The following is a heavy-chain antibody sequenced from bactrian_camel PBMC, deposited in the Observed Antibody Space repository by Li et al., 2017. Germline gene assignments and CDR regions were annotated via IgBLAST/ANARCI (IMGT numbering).Heavy chain of an antibody. J-gene: IGHJ4*01. V-gene: IGHV3S31*01. CDR2: FKAGGGTP. D-gene: IGHD4*01. Sequence: DVQLVESGGGSVQAGGSLRLSCSASGVSLISDCVAWFRQAPGKEREAVAAFKAGGGTPLYADSVKGRFTISQDNAKNTLYLQMNSLKPEDTAMYYCAAETSTFLCAQIATSTGAEFKYWGRGTQVTVS. CDR1: GVSLISDC. CDR3: AAETSTFLCAQIATSTGAEFKY.